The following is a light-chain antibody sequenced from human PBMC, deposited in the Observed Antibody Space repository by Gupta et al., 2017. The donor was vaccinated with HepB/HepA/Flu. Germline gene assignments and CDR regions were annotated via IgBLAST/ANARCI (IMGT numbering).Light chain of an antibody. CDR1: QSVSSN. CDR3: QQYNNWPFT. J-gene: IGKJ3*01. CDR2: GAS. V-gene: IGKV3-15*01. Sequence: EIVMTQSPATLSVSPGERATLSCRASQSVSSNLAWHQQKPGQAPRLLIYGASTRATGISARFSGSGSGTEFTLTISNLQSEDFVVYYCQQYNNWPFTFGPGTKVEIK.